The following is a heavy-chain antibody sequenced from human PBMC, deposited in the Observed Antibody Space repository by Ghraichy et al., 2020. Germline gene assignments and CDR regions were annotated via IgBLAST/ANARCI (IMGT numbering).Heavy chain of an antibody. CDR1: GGSFSGYY. D-gene: IGHD5-18*01. CDR2: INHSGST. Sequence: SETLSLTCAVYGGSFSGYYWSWIRQPPGKGLEWIGEINHSGSTNYNPSLKSRVTISVDTSKNQFSLKLSSVTAADTAVYYFATRSRYKYFDYWGQGTLVTVSS. J-gene: IGHJ4*02. CDR3: ATRSRYKYFDY. V-gene: IGHV4-34*01.